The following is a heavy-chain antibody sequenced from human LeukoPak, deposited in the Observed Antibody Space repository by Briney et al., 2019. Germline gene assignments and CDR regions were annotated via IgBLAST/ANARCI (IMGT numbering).Heavy chain of an antibody. CDR1: GFTFSSHA. CDR3: AAREGIVVVMTDAFDI. Sequence: GGSLRLSCAASGFTFSSHAMSWVRRAPGKGLEWVSAISGSGGTTYYADSVKGRFTISRDNSKNTLYLQMNSLRAEDTAVYYCAAREGIVVVMTDAFDIWGQGTMVTVSS. J-gene: IGHJ3*02. CDR2: ISGSGGTT. V-gene: IGHV3-23*01. D-gene: IGHD3-22*01.